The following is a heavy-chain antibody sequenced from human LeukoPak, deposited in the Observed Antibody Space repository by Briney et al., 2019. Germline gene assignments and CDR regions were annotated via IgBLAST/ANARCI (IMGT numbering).Heavy chain of an antibody. D-gene: IGHD3-22*01. CDR1: GFTFSSYS. J-gene: IGHJ4*02. Sequence: GGSLRLSCAASGFTFSSYSMNWVRQAPGKGLEWVSSISSSSSYIYYADSVKGRFTISRDNAKNSLYLQMNSLRAEDTAVYYCARAESYYDSSGYYYSFDYWGQGTLSPSPQ. CDR3: ARAESYYDSSGYYYSFDY. V-gene: IGHV3-21*01. CDR2: ISSSSSYI.